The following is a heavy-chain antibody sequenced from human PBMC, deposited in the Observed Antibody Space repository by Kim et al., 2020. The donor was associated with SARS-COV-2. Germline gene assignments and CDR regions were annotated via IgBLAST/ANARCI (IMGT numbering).Heavy chain of an antibody. CDR2: IKVDGTNT. CDR3: ARDVALDV. V-gene: IGHV3-7*01. CDR1: GFTFSNYW. J-gene: IGHJ6*02. D-gene: IGHD5-12*01. Sequence: GGSLRLSCAASGFTFSNYWMTWVRQAPGKGLEWVADIKVDGTNTCYADSVKGRFTISRDNTKNTLYLQMNSLRAEDTATYYCARDVALDVRCQGAPGT.